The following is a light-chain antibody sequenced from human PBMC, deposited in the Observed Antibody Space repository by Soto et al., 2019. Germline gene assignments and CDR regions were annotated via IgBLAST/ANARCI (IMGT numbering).Light chain of an antibody. CDR1: ESVSTN. Sequence: EIEMTHSPVSLSLAPGQRVTLCCRASESVSTNLAWYQQQAGQAPRLLIYDASTRATGIPARFSGSGSGTDFTLTISSLQSEDFAVYYCQQYQKYWTFGQGTKVDIK. CDR3: QQYQKYWT. J-gene: IGKJ1*01. CDR2: DAS. V-gene: IGKV3-15*01.